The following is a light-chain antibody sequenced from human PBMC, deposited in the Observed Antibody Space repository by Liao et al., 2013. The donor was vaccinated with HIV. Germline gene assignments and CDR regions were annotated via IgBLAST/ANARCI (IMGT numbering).Light chain of an antibody. CDR3: QAWDSNTVRV. CDR1: NIGVKR. Sequence: SYELTQPPSVSVAPGTTARIPCGGDNIGVKRIHWYQQKPGQAPVLVIYYDSDRPSGIPERFSGSNSGNTASLSISRVEAGDEATYYCQAWDSNTVRVFGGGTKLTVL. J-gene: IGLJ2*01. V-gene: IGLV3-21*01. CDR2: YDS.